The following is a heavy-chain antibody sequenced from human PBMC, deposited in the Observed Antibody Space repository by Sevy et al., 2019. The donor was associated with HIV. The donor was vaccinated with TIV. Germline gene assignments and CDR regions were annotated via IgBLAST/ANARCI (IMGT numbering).Heavy chain of an antibody. V-gene: IGHV3-7*03. J-gene: IGHJ6*02. CDR3: ARSNGYSSSWYYDYYYYGMDV. D-gene: IGHD6-13*01. Sequence: GGSLRLSCAASGFTFSSYWMSWVHQAPGKGLEWVANIKQDGSEKYYVDSVKGRFTISRDNAKNSLYLQMNSLRAEDTAVYYCARSNGYSSSWYYDYYYYGMDVWGQGTTVTVSS. CDR2: IKQDGSEK. CDR1: GFTFSSYW.